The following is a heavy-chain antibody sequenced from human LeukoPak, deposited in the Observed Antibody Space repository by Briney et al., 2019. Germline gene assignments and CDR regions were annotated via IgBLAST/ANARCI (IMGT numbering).Heavy chain of an antibody. V-gene: IGHV3-7*01. J-gene: IGHJ4*02. D-gene: IGHD2-2*01. CDR1: DFTFDFYW. CDR3: GRLAHNAWYAIDF. CDR2: ILPDGSQK. Sequence: PGGSLRLSCVASDFTFDFYWMTWVRQAPGKGLEWLANILPDGSQKYYVDSVKGRFTISRDNPKHSLYLQINNLRAEDTAVYYCGRLAHNAWYAIDFWGQGTLVTVSS.